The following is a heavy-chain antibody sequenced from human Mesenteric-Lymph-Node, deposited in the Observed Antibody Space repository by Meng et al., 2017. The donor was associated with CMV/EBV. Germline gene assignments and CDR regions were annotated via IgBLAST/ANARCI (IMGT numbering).Heavy chain of an antibody. Sequence: SVKVSCKASGGTFSIYTINWVRQAPGQGLEWMGRIIPILDITHYAQRFQGGVTITADKSTGTAFLDLSSLRHEDTALYYCARGGTYSDDYYGMDVWGQGTTVTVSS. CDR1: GGTFSIYT. J-gene: IGHJ6*02. D-gene: IGHD2-15*01. CDR3: ARGGTYSDDYYGMDV. CDR2: IIPILDIT. V-gene: IGHV1-69*02.